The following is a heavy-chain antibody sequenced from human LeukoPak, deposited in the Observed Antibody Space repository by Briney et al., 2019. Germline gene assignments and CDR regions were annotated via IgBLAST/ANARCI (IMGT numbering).Heavy chain of an antibody. Sequence: SVKVSCKASGGTFSSYAISWVRQAPAQGLEWMGRIIPIFGTANYAQKVQGRVTITTDESTSPAYMELSSLRSEETAVYYCAILIGAGAFDIWGQGTMVTVSS. CDR2: IIPIFGTA. CDR3: AILIGAGAFDI. CDR1: GGTFSSYA. D-gene: IGHD3-22*01. V-gene: IGHV1-69*05. J-gene: IGHJ3*02.